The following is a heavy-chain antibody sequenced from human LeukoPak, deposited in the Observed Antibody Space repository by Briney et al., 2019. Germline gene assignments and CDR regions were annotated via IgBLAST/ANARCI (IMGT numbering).Heavy chain of an antibody. Sequence: QPGGSLRLSCAASGFTFSSYGMHWVRQAPGKGLEWVLFIRYDGSNKYYADSVKGRFTISRDNSKNTLYLQMNSLRAEDTAVYYCAKSVSSTDWVDYYYYMDVWSKGTTVTISS. J-gene: IGHJ6*03. D-gene: IGHD5/OR15-5a*01. V-gene: IGHV3-30*02. CDR3: AKSVSSTDWVDYYYYMDV. CDR2: IRYDGSNK. CDR1: GFTFSSYG.